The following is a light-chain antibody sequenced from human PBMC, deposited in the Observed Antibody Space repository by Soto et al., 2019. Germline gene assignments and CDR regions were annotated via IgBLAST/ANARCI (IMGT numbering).Light chain of an antibody. J-gene: IGKJ2*01. Sequence: DIQMTQSPSSLSASVGDRVTITCRASQSISSYLNWYQQKPGKAPKLLIYAASSLQSGVPSRFSGSGSGTDFPLTISSLQPEDVATYYCQQSYSTPYTFGHGTKLEIK. V-gene: IGKV1-39*01. CDR1: QSISSY. CDR2: AAS. CDR3: QQSYSTPYT.